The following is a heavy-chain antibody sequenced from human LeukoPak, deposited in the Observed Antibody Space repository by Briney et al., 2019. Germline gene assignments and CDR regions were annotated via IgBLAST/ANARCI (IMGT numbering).Heavy chain of an antibody. V-gene: IGHV4-39*01. CDR3: ARPNPFGCKSRSCYTDY. D-gene: IGHD2-2*02. J-gene: IGHJ4*02. Sequence: SETLSLTCTVFSGSVSSSSYYWGWIRQPPGKGLEWIGTIYYSGNTFYNPSLKSRVTISVDTSKNQFSLKLSSVTAADTAVYFCARPNPFGCKSRSCYTDYWGQGILVAVSS. CDR2: IYYSGNT. CDR1: SGSVSSSSYY.